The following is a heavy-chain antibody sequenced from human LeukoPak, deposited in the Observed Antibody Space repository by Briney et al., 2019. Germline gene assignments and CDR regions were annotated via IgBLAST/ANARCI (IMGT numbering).Heavy chain of an antibody. CDR2: INQDGSDK. V-gene: IGHV3-7*04. J-gene: IGHJ4*02. D-gene: IGHD2-2*01. CDR1: GFTFSNYR. Sequence: GGSLRLSCAASGFTFSNYRMNWVRQAPGKGLEWVANINQDGSDKYYVDSVKGQFTISRDNAKNSLYLQMNSLTAEDTAVYYCARAVPSFDYWGQGTLVTVSS. CDR3: ARAVPSFDY.